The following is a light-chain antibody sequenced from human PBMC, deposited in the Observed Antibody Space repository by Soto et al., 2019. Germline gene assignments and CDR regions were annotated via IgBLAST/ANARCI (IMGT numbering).Light chain of an antibody. Sequence: QSALTQPASVSGSPGQSITISCTGTSRDVGGYNYVSWYQHHPGKAPKLMIYEVSNRPSGVSNRFSGSKSGNTASLTISGLQAEDEADYYCSSYTSSSTPVVFGGGTKLTVL. CDR2: EVS. J-gene: IGLJ2*01. CDR1: SRDVGGYNY. CDR3: SSYTSSSTPVV. V-gene: IGLV2-14*01.